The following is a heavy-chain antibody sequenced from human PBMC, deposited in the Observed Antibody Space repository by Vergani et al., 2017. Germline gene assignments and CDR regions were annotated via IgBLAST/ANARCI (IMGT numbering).Heavy chain of an antibody. J-gene: IGHJ6*02. CDR3: AKANPRNSGYDYLYYYHAMDV. Sequence: SGFTFTAHAMNWVRQAPGKGLEWVSGISGSGGSTYYAGSVKGRFTISRDSSKNTLYLQMNSLSAGDTAVYYCAKANPRNSGYDYLYYYHAMDVWGQGTTVTVSS. D-gene: IGHD5-12*01. CDR2: ISGSGGST. V-gene: IGHV3-23*01. CDR1: GFTFTAHA.